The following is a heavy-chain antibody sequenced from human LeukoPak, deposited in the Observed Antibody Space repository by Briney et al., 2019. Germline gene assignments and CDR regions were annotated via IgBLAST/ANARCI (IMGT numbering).Heavy chain of an antibody. V-gene: IGHV4-34*01. J-gene: IGHJ4*02. CDR2: INHSGST. D-gene: IGHD6-19*01. CDR1: GGSFSGYY. Sequence: SETLSLTCAVYGGSFSGYYWSWIRQPPGKGLEWIGEINHSGSTNYNPSLKSRVTISVDTSKNQFSLKLSSVTAADTAEYYCARGLGRYSSGWYGHYWGQGTLVTVSS. CDR3: ARGLGRYSSGWYGHY.